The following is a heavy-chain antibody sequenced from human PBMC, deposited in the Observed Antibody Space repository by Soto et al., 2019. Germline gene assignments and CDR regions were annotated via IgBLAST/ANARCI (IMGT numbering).Heavy chain of an antibody. J-gene: IGHJ4*02. CDR1: GFTVSSHY. Sequence: EVQLVESGGGLIQPGGSLRLSCAASGFTVSSHYMSWVRQAPGKGLEWVSVIYSGGSTYYADSVKGRFTISRDNSKNTLYRQMNSLRAEDTAVYYCARGDYYSSGWYTFDYWGQGTLVTVSS. V-gene: IGHV3-53*01. CDR3: ARGDYYSSGWYTFDY. D-gene: IGHD6-19*01. CDR2: IYSGGST.